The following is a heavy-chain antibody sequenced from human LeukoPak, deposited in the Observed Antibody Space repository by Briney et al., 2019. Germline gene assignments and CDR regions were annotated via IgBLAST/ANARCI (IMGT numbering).Heavy chain of an antibody. CDR3: ARGPWIQLWPYFDY. D-gene: IGHD5-18*01. CDR2: IYYTGTT. Sequence: SETLSLTCTVSGGSISTFYWSWIRQPPGKGLEWIGYIYYTGTTNYNPSLKSRVTISVDTSKNQFSLKLNSVTAADTALYYCARGPWIQLWPYFDYWGQGTLVSVSS. CDR1: GGSISTFY. V-gene: IGHV4-59*01. J-gene: IGHJ4*02.